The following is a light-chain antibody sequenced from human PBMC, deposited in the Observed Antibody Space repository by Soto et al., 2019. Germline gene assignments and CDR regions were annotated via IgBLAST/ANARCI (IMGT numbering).Light chain of an antibody. V-gene: IGKV4-1*01. CDR3: QQYESTPPT. CDR1: QSVLYSSNNKNY. CDR2: WAS. Sequence: DIVMTQSPDSLAVSLGERATINCKSSQSVLYSSNNKNYLAWYQQRPGQPPKLLIYWASTRESGVPDRFSGRGSGTALPLTITSLQAEDVAVYYCQQYESTPPTFGQGTKLQIK. J-gene: IGKJ2*01.